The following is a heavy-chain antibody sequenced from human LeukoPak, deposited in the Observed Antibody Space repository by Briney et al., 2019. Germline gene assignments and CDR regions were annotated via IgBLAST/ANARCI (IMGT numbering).Heavy chain of an antibody. D-gene: IGHD5-24*01. J-gene: IGHJ6*02. CDR1: GGSISSSSYY. Sequence: SETLSLTCTVSGGSISSSSYYWGWIRQPPGKGLEWIGSMYYSGSTFYNPSLQSRVTISVDTSKNQFSLKLSSVTAADTAVYYCARDGYKFYYYYGMDVWGQGTTVTVSS. CDR3: ARDGYKFYYYYGMDV. CDR2: MYYSGST. V-gene: IGHV4-39*01.